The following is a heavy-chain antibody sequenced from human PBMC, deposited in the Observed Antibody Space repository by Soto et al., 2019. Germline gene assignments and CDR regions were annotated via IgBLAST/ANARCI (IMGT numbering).Heavy chain of an antibody. CDR2: INAGNGNT. V-gene: IGHV1-3*01. CDR3: AREGGDGRPGSYYYYGMDV. J-gene: IGHJ6*02. Sequence: QVQLVQSGAEVKKPGASVKVSCKASGYTFTSYAMHWVRQAPGQRLEWMGWINAGNGNTKYSQKFQGRVTITRDTSASTAYMELSSLRSEDTAVYYCAREGGDGRPGSYYYYGMDVWGQGTTVTVSS. D-gene: IGHD3-16*01. CDR1: GYTFTSYA.